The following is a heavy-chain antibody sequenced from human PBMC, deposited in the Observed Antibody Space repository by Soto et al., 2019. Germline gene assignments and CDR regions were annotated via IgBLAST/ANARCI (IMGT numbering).Heavy chain of an antibody. J-gene: IGHJ4*02. Sequence: QVQLVESGGGVVQPGRSLRLSCAASGFTFSNYGMHWVRQAPGKGLEWVAVILYDGSNEHYADSVKGRFTISRDNAKNTVYLQMNSRRAEDTAMYYCAKAGGGSLRSEYWGQGTLVTVSS. CDR2: ILYDGSNE. CDR1: GFTFSNYG. D-gene: IGHD1-26*01. CDR3: AKAGGGSLRSEY. V-gene: IGHV3-30*18.